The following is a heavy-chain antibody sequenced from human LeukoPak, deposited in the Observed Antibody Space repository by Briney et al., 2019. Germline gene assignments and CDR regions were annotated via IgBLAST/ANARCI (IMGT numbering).Heavy chain of an antibody. J-gene: IGHJ4*02. CDR3: ARGVVPAAGEMGFDY. CDR2: IYTSGST. D-gene: IGHD2-2*01. CDR1: GGSISSGSYY. Sequence: KASETLSLTCTVSGGSISSGSYYWSWIRQPAGKGLEWIGRIYTSGSTNYNPSLKSRVTISVDTSKNQFSLKLSSVTAADTAVYYCARGVVPAAGEMGFDYWGQGTLVTVSS. V-gene: IGHV4-61*02.